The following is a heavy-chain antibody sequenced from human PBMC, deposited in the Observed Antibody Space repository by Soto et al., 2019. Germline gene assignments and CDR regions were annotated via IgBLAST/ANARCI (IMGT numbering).Heavy chain of an antibody. D-gene: IGHD6-13*01. CDR2: IYYSGST. CDR1: GGSISSGDYY. J-gene: IGHJ5*02. Sequence: PSETLSLTCTVSGGSISSGDYYWSWIRQPPGKGLEWIGYIYYSGSTYYNPSLKSRVTISVDTSKNQFSPKLSSVTAADTAVYYCARGIRLAAPSVLNWFDPWGQGTLVTVSS. V-gene: IGHV4-30-4*01. CDR3: ARGIRLAAPSVLNWFDP.